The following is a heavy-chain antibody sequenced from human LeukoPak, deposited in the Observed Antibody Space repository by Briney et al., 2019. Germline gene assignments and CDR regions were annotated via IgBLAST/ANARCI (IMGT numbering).Heavy chain of an antibody. J-gene: IGHJ4*02. CDR3: ARGAITGTTMW. CDR2: IKSKTDGGTT. Sequence: PGGSLRLSCAASGFTFSNAWMSWVRQAPGKGLEWVGRIKSKTDGGTTDYAAPVKGRFTISRDDSKNTLYLQMNSLRAEDTAVYYCARGAITGTTMWWGQGTLVTVSS. D-gene: IGHD1-7*01. V-gene: IGHV3-15*01. CDR1: GFTFSNAW.